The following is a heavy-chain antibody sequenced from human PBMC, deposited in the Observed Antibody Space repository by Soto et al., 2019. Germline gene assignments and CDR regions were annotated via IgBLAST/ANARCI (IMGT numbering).Heavy chain of an antibody. D-gene: IGHD5-12*01. J-gene: IGHJ6*02. CDR1: GFTFNNAY. CDR2: IKGKTDGEAI. V-gene: IGHV3-15*07. CDR3: IAGSGYTQYHGLDV. Sequence: EVQLVESGGGLVKPGGSLRLSCAASGFTFNNAYMNWVRQAPGKGLEWVGRIKGKTDGEAIDYAGPVKGRFTISRDDSKSTLYLQMNSLITEDTAVYYCIAGSGYTQYHGLDVWGQGTTVTVSS.